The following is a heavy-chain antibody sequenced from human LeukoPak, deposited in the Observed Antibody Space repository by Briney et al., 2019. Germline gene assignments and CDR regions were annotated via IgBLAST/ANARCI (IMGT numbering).Heavy chain of an antibody. CDR1: GFTFSDYY. D-gene: IGHD3-3*01. CDR2: ISSSGSTI. V-gene: IGHV3-11*01. CDR3: ASQSEPLYDFWSGYYSAFDI. Sequence: GGSLRLSCAASGFTFSDYYMSWIRQAPGKGLEWVSYISSSGSTIYYADSAKGRFTISRDNAKNSLYLQMNSLRAEDTAVYYCASQSEPLYDFWSGYYSAFDIWGQGTMVTVSS. J-gene: IGHJ3*02.